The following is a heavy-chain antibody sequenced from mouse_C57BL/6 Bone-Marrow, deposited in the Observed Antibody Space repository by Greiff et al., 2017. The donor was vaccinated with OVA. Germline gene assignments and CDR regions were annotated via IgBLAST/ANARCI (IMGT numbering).Heavy chain of an antibody. J-gene: IGHJ3*01. D-gene: IGHD1-1*01. CDR1: GFNIKDDY. Sequence: EVQLKQSGAELVRPGASVKLSCTASGFNIKDDYMHWVKQRPEQGLEWIGWIDPENGDTEYASKFQGKATITADTSSKTAYLQLSSLTSEDTAVYYCTTWDYYGSSWAYWGQGTLVTVSA. CDR3: TTWDYYGSSWAY. V-gene: IGHV14-4*01. CDR2: IDPENGDT.